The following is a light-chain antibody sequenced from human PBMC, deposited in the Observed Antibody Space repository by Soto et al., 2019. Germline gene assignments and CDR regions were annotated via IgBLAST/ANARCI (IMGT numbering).Light chain of an antibody. J-gene: IGKJ2*01. Sequence: EIVLTQSPVTLSLPPAERSTPSRMASQSVTGTNLAWYQQRAGQAPRLLIYDAVRRATGIPDRSSGSGSGTDFTLTISRLEPEDFAVYFCHQYGSSLGTFGQGTKVDIK. V-gene: IGKV3-20*01. CDR2: DAV. CDR1: QSVTGTN. CDR3: HQYGSSLGT.